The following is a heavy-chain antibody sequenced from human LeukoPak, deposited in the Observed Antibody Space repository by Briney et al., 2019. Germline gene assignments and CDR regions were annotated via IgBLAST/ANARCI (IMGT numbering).Heavy chain of an antibody. D-gene: IGHD6-13*01. V-gene: IGHV3-23*01. Sequence: PGGSLRLSCAASGFTFSSYAMSWVRQAPGKGLEWVSAISGSGGSTYYADSVKGRFTIPRDNSKNTLYLQMNSLRAEDTAVYYCARLGIAAAGTWVDYWGQGTLVTVSS. CDR2: ISGSGGST. CDR1: GFTFSSYA. CDR3: ARLGIAAAGTWVDY. J-gene: IGHJ4*02.